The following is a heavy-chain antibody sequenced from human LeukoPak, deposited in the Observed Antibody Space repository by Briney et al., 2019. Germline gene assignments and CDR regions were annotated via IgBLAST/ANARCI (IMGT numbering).Heavy chain of an antibody. CDR1: GGSLSNTKW. J-gene: IGHJ4*02. CDR2: VNLQGST. CDR3: AREGGPYRPLDY. V-gene: IGHV4-4*02. Sequence: SETLSLTCGVSGGSLSNTKWWTWVRQPPGKGLEWIGEVNLQGSTNYNPSLKSRVAISVDKSENHISLKLTSVTAADTAVYYCAREGGPYRPLDYSGQGTLATVAS.